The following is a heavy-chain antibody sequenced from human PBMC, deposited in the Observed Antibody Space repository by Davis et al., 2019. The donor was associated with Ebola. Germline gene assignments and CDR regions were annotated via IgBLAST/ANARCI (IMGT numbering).Heavy chain of an antibody. Sequence: AASVPVSCKASGYTFTRYGISWVRQAPGQGLEWMGWINPNSGDTKYSQKFQGWVTMTRDTPISTAYMELNRLTSDDTAVYYCARDRVCSGATCYAYFDFWGQGTLVTVSS. J-gene: IGHJ4*02. CDR3: ARDRVCSGATCYAYFDF. V-gene: IGHV1-2*04. D-gene: IGHD2-15*01. CDR1: GYTFTRYG. CDR2: INPNSGDT.